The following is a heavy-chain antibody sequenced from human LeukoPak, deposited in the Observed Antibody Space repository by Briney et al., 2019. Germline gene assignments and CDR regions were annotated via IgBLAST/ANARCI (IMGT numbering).Heavy chain of an antibody. CDR1: GGTFSSYA. D-gene: IGHD3-3*01. V-gene: IGHV1-69*13. CDR3: ARDLFRFLEMFDP. CDR2: IIPIFGTA. Sequence: SVKVSCKASGGTFSSYAISWVRQAPGQGLEWMGGIIPIFGTANYAQKFQGRVTITADESTSTAYMELSSLRSEDTAVYYCARDLFRFLEMFDPWGQGTLVTVSS. J-gene: IGHJ5*02.